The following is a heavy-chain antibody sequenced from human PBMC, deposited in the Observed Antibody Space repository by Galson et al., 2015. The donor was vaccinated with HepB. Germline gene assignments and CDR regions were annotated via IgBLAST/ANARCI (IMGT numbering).Heavy chain of an antibody. Sequence: SLRLSCAASGFTFSNAWMSWVRQAPGKGLEWIGRIKSRTDGGTTDYSAPVKGRFTISRDDSKNTLYLQMNSLKTEDTAVYFCATTVTTSRADWGQGTLVTVSS. D-gene: IGHD4-17*01. J-gene: IGHJ4*02. CDR2: IKSRTDGGTT. CDR1: GFTFSNAW. CDR3: ATTVTTSRAD. V-gene: IGHV3-15*01.